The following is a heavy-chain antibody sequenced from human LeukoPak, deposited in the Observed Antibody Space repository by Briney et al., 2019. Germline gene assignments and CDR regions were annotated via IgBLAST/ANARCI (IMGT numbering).Heavy chain of an antibody. Sequence: EPLSLTCAVYGGSFSGYYWSWIRQPPGKGLEWIGEINHSGSTNYNPSLKSRVTISVDTSKNQFSLKLSSVTAADTAVYYCARGPRNYYGSGSYYNVGWFDPWGQGTLVTVSS. J-gene: IGHJ5*02. CDR3: ARGPRNYYGSGSYYNVGWFDP. V-gene: IGHV4-34*01. D-gene: IGHD3-10*01. CDR1: GGSFSGYY. CDR2: INHSGST.